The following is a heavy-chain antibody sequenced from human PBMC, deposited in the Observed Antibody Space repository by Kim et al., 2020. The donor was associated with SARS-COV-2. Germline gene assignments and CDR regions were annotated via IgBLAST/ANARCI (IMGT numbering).Heavy chain of an antibody. D-gene: IGHD2-2*02. V-gene: IGHV3-30-3*01. CDR2: ISYDGSNT. CDR3: ARDSLIVVVPAAIGGAFDI. Sequence: GGSLRLSCAASGFTFSSYAMHWVRQAPGKGLEWVAVISYDGSNTYYADSVKGRFTISRDNSKNTLYLQMNSLRAEDTAVYYCARDSLIVVVPAAIGGAFDIWGQGTMVTVSS. J-gene: IGHJ3*02. CDR1: GFTFSSYA.